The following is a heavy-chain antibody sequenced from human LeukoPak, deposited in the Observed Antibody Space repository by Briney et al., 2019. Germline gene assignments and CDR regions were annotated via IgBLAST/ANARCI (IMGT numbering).Heavy chain of an antibody. V-gene: IGHV4-59*12. CDR3: ARRASPITLVRGALDY. CDR2: IYYSGST. J-gene: IGHJ4*02. CDR1: GGSISSYY. D-gene: IGHD3-10*01. Sequence: SETLSLTCTVSGGSISSYYWSWIRQPPGKGLEWIGYIYYSGSTNYNPSLKSRVTISVDTSKNQFSLKLSSVTAADTAVYYCARRASPITLVRGALDYWGQGTLVTVSS.